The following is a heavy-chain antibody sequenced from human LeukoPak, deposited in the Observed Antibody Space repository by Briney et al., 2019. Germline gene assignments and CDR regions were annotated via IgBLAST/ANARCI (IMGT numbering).Heavy chain of an antibody. V-gene: IGHV3-23*01. CDR3: AKGRGSPYYFEY. CDR1: GFTFNNCA. CDR2: ISGSGSSR. D-gene: IGHD1-26*01. Sequence: GGSLRLSCAASGFTFNNCAMDWVRQAPGKGLEWVSDISGSGSSRYYGDSVEGRFTISRDNSKNTLYLQMNSLRAEDTAVYYCAKGRGSPYYFEYWGQGTLVTVSS. J-gene: IGHJ4*02.